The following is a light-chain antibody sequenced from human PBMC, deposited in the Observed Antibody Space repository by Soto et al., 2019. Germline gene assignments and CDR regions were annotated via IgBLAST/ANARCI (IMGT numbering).Light chain of an antibody. V-gene: IGLV2-14*01. Sequence: QFALTQPASVSGSPGQSITISCTGTSSDVGGYNYLSWYQQHPGKAPKVMIYEVSNRPSGVSNRFSGSKSGNTASLTISGLQAEDEADYFCSSYTTSGTPVFGGGTKVTVL. CDR3: SSYTTSGTPV. J-gene: IGLJ3*02. CDR2: EVS. CDR1: SSDVGGYNY.